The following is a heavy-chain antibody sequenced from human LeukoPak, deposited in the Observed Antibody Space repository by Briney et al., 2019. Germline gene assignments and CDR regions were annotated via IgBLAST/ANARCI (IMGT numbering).Heavy chain of an antibody. CDR2: IHERGST. CDR1: GRSFSSDSF. CDR3: ARASRPSNSWFDP. V-gene: IGHV4-38-2*01. J-gene: IGHJ5*02. D-gene: IGHD6-6*01. Sequence: PSETLSLTCGVSGRSFSSDSFWGWIRQPPGQGLEWIGSIHERGSTFYNPSLKSRVTISTDTSKNQFSLNVNSVTAADTAVYYCARASRPSNSWFDPWGQGTVVTVSS.